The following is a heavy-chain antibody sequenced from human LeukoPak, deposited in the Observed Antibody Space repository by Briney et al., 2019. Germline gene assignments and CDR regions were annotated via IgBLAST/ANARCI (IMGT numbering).Heavy chain of an antibody. V-gene: IGHV1-69*13. Sequence: SVKVSCKVSGGTFSSYAINWVRQAPGQGLEWMGGIIPIFGTANYAQKFQGRVTITADESTSTAYMELSSLRSEDTAVYYCAQGIVAKARYYFDYWGQGTLVTVSS. D-gene: IGHD5-12*01. CDR3: AQGIVAKARYYFDY. J-gene: IGHJ4*02. CDR2: IIPIFGTA. CDR1: GGTFSSYA.